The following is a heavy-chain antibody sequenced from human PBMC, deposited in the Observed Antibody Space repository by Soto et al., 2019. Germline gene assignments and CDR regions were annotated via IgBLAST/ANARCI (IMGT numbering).Heavy chain of an antibody. CDR3: ATDKGSGWDEGLGY. D-gene: IGHD6-19*01. J-gene: IGHJ4*02. CDR2: IIPMFGTA. V-gene: IGHV1-69*18. Sequence: QVQLVQSGAEVRKPGSSVKVSCKTSGGIFSNYAITWVRQAPGQGLEWMGRIIPMFGTANYAQKFQGRVTITADESTTTGYMELSSLRSEDTAVYYCATDKGSGWDEGLGYWGKGTLVSVSS. CDR1: GGIFSNYA.